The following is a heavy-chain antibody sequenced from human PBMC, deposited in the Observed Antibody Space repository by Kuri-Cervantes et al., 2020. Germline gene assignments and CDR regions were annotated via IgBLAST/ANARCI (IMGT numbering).Heavy chain of an antibody. CDR2: ICYSGST. CDR1: GGSISSSSYY. J-gene: IGHJ4*02. Sequence: SETLSLTCTVSGGSISSSSYYWGWIRQPPGKGLEWIGSICYSGSTYYNPSLKSRVTMSVDTSRNQFSLKLSSVTAADTAVYYCARANFWYGNYFDYWGQGTLVTVSS. CDR3: ARANFWYGNYFDY. V-gene: IGHV4-39*07. D-gene: IGHD6-13*01.